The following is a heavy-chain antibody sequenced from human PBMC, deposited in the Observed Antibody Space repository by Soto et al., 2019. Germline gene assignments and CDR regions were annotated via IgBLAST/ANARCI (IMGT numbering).Heavy chain of an antibody. V-gene: IGHV3-74*01. CDR1: GFTFSSYW. Sequence: EVQLVESGGGLVQPGGSLRLSCAASGFTFSSYWMHWVRQAPGKGLVWVSRINSDGSSTSYADSVKGRFTISRDNAKNTLYLQMSSLRADDTAVYYCVKTPAPTGYDHYFDYWGQGTLVTVSS. CDR2: INSDGSST. CDR3: VKTPAPTGYDHYFDY. J-gene: IGHJ4*02. D-gene: IGHD5-12*01.